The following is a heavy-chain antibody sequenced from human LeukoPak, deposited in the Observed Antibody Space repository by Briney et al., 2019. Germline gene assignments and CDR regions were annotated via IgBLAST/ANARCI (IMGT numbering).Heavy chain of an antibody. CDR2: INPSGGST. CDR3: ARVKGAGLLRDAFDI. Sequence: ASVKDSCKAAGGTFNIYAFSWVRQAPGQGLEWMGIINPSGGSTSYAQKFQGRVTMTRDTSTSTVYMELSSLRSEDTAVYYCARVKGAGLLRDAFDIWGQGTMVTVSS. D-gene: IGHD1-26*01. J-gene: IGHJ3*02. CDR1: GGTFNIYA. V-gene: IGHV1-46*02.